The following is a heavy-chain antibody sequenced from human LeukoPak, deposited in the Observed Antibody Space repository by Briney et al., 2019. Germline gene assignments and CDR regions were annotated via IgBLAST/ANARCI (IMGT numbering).Heavy chain of an antibody. CDR2: IYYSGST. D-gene: IGHD1-14*01. J-gene: IGHJ6*03. V-gene: IGHV4-39*01. CDR3: ARHRTTWGYMDV. CDR1: GGSISSSSYY. Sequence: SETVSLTCTVSGGSISSSSYYWGWLRQPPGTGLEWIGSIYYSGSTYYNTSLKRRITISVDTSKNQFSLKLSSVTAADTAVYYCARHRTTWGYMDVWGKGTTVTISS.